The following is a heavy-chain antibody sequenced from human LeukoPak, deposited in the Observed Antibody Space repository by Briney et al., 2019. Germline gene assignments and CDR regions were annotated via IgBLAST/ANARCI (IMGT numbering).Heavy chain of an antibody. Sequence: SVKVSCKASGGTFSSYAINWVRQAPGQGLEWMGRIIPILGITNYAQKFQDRVTMTRDTSTSTVSMELSSLRSEDTAVYYCAREYSSGWDYWGQGTLVTVSS. D-gene: IGHD6-19*01. CDR2: IIPILGIT. V-gene: IGHV1-69*04. CDR1: GGTFSSYA. CDR3: AREYSSGWDY. J-gene: IGHJ4*02.